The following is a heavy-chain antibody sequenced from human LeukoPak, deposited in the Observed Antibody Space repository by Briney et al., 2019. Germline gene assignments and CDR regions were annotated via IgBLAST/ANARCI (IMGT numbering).Heavy chain of an antibody. J-gene: IGHJ6*02. V-gene: IGHV3-30-3*01. CDR1: GFTFLAYS. CDR3: ARDPRRFSLGYYHSSHGYNGMDV. CDR2: MSYDETKK. D-gene: IGHD3-3*01. Sequence: GGSLRLSCAASGFTFLAYSMHWVRQAPGKGLEWVAVMSYDETKKYYADSVKGRFTVSRDNSKNTLYLEMDSLTDDDTAVYYCARDPRRFSLGYYHSSHGYNGMDVWGQGTTVTVSS.